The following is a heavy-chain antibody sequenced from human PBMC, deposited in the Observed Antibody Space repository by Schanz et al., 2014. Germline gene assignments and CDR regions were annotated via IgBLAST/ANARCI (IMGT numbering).Heavy chain of an antibody. CDR1: GGTFSSYT. J-gene: IGHJ4*02. V-gene: IGHV1-69*02. Sequence: QLQLVQSGAEVKKPGSSVKVSCKLSGGTFSSYTISWMRQAPGQGLEWMGKIIPVLNIATYAQRFQGRVSITADTSTNTAYMELSSLTSEDTAVHYCARGRGFYDYWGQGVRVIVSS. CDR2: IIPVLNIA. D-gene: IGHD3-10*01. CDR3: ARGRGFYDY.